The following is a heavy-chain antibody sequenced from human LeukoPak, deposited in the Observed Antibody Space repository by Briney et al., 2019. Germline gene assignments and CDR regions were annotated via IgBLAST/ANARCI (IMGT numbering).Heavy chain of an antibody. D-gene: IGHD3-10*01. CDR2: IYFSDT. CDR1: GASFSVSTYY. CDR3: ASASKLVVSRGAFDI. V-gene: IGHV4-39*01. Sequence: PSETLSLTCTVSGASFSVSTYYWAWFRQPPGKGLEWIASIYFSDTKYNPSLKSRITISGDTSKNQFSLKLTSVTATDTAVYYCASASKLVVSRGAFDIWGQGTMVTVSA. J-gene: IGHJ3*02.